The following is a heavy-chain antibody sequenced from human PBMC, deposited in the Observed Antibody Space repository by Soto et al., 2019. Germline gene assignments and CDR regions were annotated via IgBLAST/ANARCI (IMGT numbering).Heavy chain of an antibody. CDR2: IYYSGST. D-gene: IGHD3-3*01. CDR3: ARGKYYDFWSGLLGGMDV. V-gene: IGHV4-59*01. J-gene: IGHJ6*02. Sequence: PSETLSLTCTVSGGSISSYYWSWIRQPPGKGLEWIGYIYYSGSTNYNPSLKSRVAISVDTSKNQFSLKLSSVTAADTAAYYCARGKYYDFWSGLLGGMDVWGQGTTVTVSS. CDR1: GGSISSYY.